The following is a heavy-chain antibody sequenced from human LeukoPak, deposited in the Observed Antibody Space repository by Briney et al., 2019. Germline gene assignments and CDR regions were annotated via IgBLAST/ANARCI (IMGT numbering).Heavy chain of an antibody. Sequence: SQTLSLTCTVSGGSISSYYWSWIRQPPGKGLEWIGYIYYSGSTNYNPPLKSRVTISVDTSKNQFSLKLSSVTAADTAVYYCARQGYDILTGSIWGQYYYYGMDVWGQGTTVTVSS. J-gene: IGHJ6*02. CDR1: GGSISSYY. V-gene: IGHV4-59*08. D-gene: IGHD3-9*01. CDR3: ARQGYDILTGSIWGQYYYYGMDV. CDR2: IYYSGST.